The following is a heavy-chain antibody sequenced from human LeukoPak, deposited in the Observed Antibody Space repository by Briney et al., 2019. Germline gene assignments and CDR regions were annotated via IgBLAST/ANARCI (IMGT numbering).Heavy chain of an antibody. CDR2: IYYSGST. Sequence: KPSQTLSLTCTVSGGSISSGGYYWSWIRQHPGKGLEWIGYIYYSGSTYYNPSLKSRVTISVDTSKNQFSLKLSSVTAADTAVYYCARDRADCSSTSCYGYYYYYGMDVWGQGTTVTVPS. J-gene: IGHJ6*02. V-gene: IGHV4-31*03. CDR3: ARDRADCSSTSCYGYYYYYGMDV. D-gene: IGHD2-2*01. CDR1: GGSISSGGYY.